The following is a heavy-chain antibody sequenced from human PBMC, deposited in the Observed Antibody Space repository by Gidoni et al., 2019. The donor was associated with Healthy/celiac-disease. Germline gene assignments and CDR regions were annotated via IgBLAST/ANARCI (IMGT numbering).Heavy chain of an antibody. CDR2: IMGSGGSK. CDR1: GFSFSSYA. J-gene: IGHJ4*02. V-gene: IGHV3-23*01. CDR3: AKDWGGGYYYYFDY. D-gene: IGHD3-22*01. Sequence: EVQLLESGGGLVQPGGSLRPSCAASGFSFSSYAMSWVRQAPGTGLEWVSAIMGSGGSKYYADSVKGRFTISRDKSKKTLYLQMNSLRAEDTAVYYCAKDWGGGYYYYFDYWGQGTLVTVSS.